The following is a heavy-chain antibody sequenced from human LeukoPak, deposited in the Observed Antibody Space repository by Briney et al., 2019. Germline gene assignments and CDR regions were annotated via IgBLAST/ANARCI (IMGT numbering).Heavy chain of an antibody. V-gene: IGHV1-3*01. CDR2: INAGNGNT. CDR3: ARGGDDNYYDSSGYPFDY. J-gene: IGHJ4*02. CDR1: GYTFTSYA. Sequence: ASVKVSCKASGYTFTSYAMHWVRQAPGQRLEWMGWINAGNGNTKYSQKFQGRVTITRDTSASTAYMELSSLRSEDTAVYYCARGGDDNYYDSSGYPFDYWGQGTLVTVSS. D-gene: IGHD3-22*01.